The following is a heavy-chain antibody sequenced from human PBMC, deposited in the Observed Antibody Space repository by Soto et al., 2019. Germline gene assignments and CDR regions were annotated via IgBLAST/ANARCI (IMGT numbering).Heavy chain of an antibody. V-gene: IGHV1-69*08. J-gene: IGHJ5*02. Sequence: QVQLVQSGAEVKKPGSSVKVSCNASGGTFSSYTISWVRQAPGQGLEWMGRIIPILGIANYAQKFQGRVTITADKSTSTAYMELSSLRSEDTAVYYCARDHYYGSGKTLYNWFDLWGQGTLVTVSS. CDR3: ARDHYYGSGKTLYNWFDL. CDR1: GGTFSSYT. CDR2: IIPILGIA. D-gene: IGHD3-10*01.